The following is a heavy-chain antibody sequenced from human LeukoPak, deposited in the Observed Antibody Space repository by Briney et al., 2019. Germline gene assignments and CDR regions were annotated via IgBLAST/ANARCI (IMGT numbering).Heavy chain of an antibody. J-gene: IGHJ4*02. V-gene: IGHV3-23*01. CDR1: GFTFSSYA. CDR2: ISGSGGST. CDR3: AKEVLSDSSGYYFPYYFDY. Sequence: PGGSLRLSCAASGFTFSSYAMSWDRQAPGKGLEWVSAISGSGGSTYYADSVKGRFTISRDNSKNTLYLQMNSLRAEDTAVYYCAKEVLSDSSGYYFPYYFDYWGQGTLVTVSS. D-gene: IGHD3-22*01.